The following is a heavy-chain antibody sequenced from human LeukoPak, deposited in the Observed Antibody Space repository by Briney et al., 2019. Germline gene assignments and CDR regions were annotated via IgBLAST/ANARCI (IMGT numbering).Heavy chain of an antibody. CDR2: IWYDGSNK. V-gene: IGHV3-33*01. CDR3: ARGGQLLVREQYYYYYYGVDV. Sequence: GGSLRLSCAASGFTFSTFGMHWVRQAPGKGLEWVAVIWYDGSNKYDVDSVKGRFTISRDNSKNTLYLQMNSLRAEDTAVYYCARGGQLLVREQYYYYYYGVDVWGQGTTVTVSS. J-gene: IGHJ6*02. D-gene: IGHD6-19*01. CDR1: GFTFSTFG.